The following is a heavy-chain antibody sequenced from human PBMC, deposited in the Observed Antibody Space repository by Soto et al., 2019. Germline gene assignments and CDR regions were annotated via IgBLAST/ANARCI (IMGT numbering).Heavy chain of an antibody. V-gene: IGHV3-21*02. D-gene: IGHD3-10*01. CDR1: GFNFSAYG. CDR3: ARSGDVAVGWFDP. Sequence: EVQLVESGGGLVKPGQSLRLSCTASGFNFSAYGMSWVRQAPGKGLEWVSSITFSSLYIYYAESVRGRFVISRDDSKNSLFLQMDSLKTEDTAFYYCARSGDVAVGWFDPRGQGTQVTVSS. CDR2: ITFSSLYI. J-gene: IGHJ5*02.